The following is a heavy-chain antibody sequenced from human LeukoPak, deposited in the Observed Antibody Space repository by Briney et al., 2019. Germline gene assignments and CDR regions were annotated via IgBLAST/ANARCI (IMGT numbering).Heavy chain of an antibody. V-gene: IGHV4-30-4*08. CDR2: IYYSGST. CDR3: ARGSGWYQFDY. J-gene: IGHJ4*02. CDR1: GGSISSGDYY. Sequence: SETLSLTCTVSGGSISSGDYYWSWIRQPPGKGLEWIGYIYYSGSTYYNPSLKSRVTISVDTSKNQFSLKLSSVTAADTAVYYCARGSGWYQFDYWGQGTLVTVSS. D-gene: IGHD6-19*01.